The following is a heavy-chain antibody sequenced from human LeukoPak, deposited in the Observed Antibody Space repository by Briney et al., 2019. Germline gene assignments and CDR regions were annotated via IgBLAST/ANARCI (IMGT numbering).Heavy chain of an antibody. CDR1: GDTFSSYA. CDR3: ARDHELRTVVVPTASFDY. CDR2: ITPIFGTT. J-gene: IGHJ4*02. Sequence: GASVKVSCKASGDTFSSYAISWVRQAPGEGLEWMGGITPIFGTTNYAQKFQGRVTITADESTSTAYMELSSLRSEDTAVYYCARDHELRTVVVPTASFDYWGQGTLVTVSS. V-gene: IGHV1-69*13. D-gene: IGHD2-2*01.